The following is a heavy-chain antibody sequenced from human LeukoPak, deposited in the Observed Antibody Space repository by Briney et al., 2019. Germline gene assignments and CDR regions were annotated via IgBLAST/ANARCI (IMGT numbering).Heavy chain of an antibody. D-gene: IGHD3-10*01. V-gene: IGHV3-23*01. J-gene: IGHJ4*02. CDR2: ISGSGGST. CDR1: GFTFSSYA. CDR3: AKDRLWFGEFPTLFDY. Sequence: GGSLRLSCTASGFTFSSYAMSWVRQAPGKGLEWVSGISGSGGSTYYADSVKGRFTISRDNSKNTLYLQMNSLRAEDTAVYYCAKDRLWFGEFPTLFDYWGQGTLVTVSS.